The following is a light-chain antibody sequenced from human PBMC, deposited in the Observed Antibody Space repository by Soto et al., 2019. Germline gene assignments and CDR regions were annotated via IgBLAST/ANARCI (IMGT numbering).Light chain of an antibody. CDR3: QQYNNWPSMKP. CDR2: GAS. Sequence: EIVMTQSPATLSVSPGERATLSCRASQSVSSNLAWYQQKPGQAPRLLIYGASTSATGIPARFSGSGSGTEFPHTSSSLQFEDFAVYYCQQYNNWPSMKPFGPGTKVDIK. V-gene: IGKV3-15*01. CDR1: QSVSSN. J-gene: IGKJ3*01.